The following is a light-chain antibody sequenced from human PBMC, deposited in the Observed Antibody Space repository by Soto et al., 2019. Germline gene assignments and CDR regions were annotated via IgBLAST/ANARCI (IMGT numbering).Light chain of an antibody. J-gene: IGKJ4*01. CDR3: LQYNNWPRAT. Sequence: IVMTQSPATLSVSPGERATLSCRASQSINSNLAWYQQKPGQAPRLLMFRASIRDTGFPARFSGSGSGTEFNITISSLQSEDSAIYYCLQYNNWPRATFGGGTKVEIK. CDR2: RAS. V-gene: IGKV3-15*01. CDR1: QSINSN.